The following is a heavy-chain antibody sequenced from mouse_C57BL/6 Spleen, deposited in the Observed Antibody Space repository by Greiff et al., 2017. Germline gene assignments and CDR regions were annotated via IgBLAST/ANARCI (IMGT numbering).Heavy chain of an antibody. Sequence: QVQLQQSGAELVRPGSSVKLSCKASGYTFTSYWMHWVKQRPIQGLEWIGNIDPSDSETHYNQKFKDKATLTVDKSSSTAYMQLSSLTSEDSAVYYCARRGTTAYYYAMDYWGQGTSVTVSS. CDR2: IDPSDSET. CDR3: ARRGTTAYYYAMDY. CDR1: GYTFTSYW. J-gene: IGHJ4*01. D-gene: IGHD1-2*01. V-gene: IGHV1-52*01.